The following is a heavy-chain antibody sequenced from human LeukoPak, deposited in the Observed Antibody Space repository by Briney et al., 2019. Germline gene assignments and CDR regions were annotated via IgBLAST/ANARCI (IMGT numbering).Heavy chain of an antibody. CDR2: ISGSDGST. CDR3: AKDVLDSSNYYYFDY. V-gene: IGHV3-23*01. J-gene: IGHJ4*02. D-gene: IGHD3-22*01. CDR1: RFSFSSYW. Sequence: PGGSLRLSCAASRFSFSSYWMSWVRRAPGKGLEWVSAISGSDGSTYYADSVKGRFTISRDNSKNTLYLQMNSLRAEDTAVYYCAKDVLDSSNYYYFDYWGQGTLVTVSS.